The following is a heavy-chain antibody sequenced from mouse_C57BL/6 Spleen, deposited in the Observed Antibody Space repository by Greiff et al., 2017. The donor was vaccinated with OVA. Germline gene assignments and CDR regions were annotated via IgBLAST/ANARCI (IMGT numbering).Heavy chain of an antibody. Sequence: VQLQQPGAELVRPGTSVKLSCKASGYTFTSYWMHWVKQRPGQDLEWIGVIDPSDSYTNYNQKFKGKATLTVDTSSSTAYMQLSSLTSEDSAVYYCAVLLSEGFAYWGQGTLVTVSA. CDR2: IDPSDSYT. CDR1: GYTFTSYW. V-gene: IGHV1-59*01. D-gene: IGHD1-1*01. CDR3: AVLLSEGFAY. J-gene: IGHJ3*01.